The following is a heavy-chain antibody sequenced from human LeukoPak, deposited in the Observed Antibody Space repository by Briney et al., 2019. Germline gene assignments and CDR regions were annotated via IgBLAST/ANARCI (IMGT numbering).Heavy chain of an antibody. V-gene: IGHV4-30-4*01. J-gene: IGHJ3*02. CDR1: GGSISSGDYY. D-gene: IGHD5-12*01. Sequence: SQTLSLTYTVSGGSISSGDYYWSWIRQPPGKGLEWIGYIYYSGSTYYNPSLKSRVTISVDTSKNQFSLKLSSVTAADTAVYYCAREVTTSTFDIWGQGTMVTVSS. CDR2: IYYSGST. CDR3: AREVTTSTFDI.